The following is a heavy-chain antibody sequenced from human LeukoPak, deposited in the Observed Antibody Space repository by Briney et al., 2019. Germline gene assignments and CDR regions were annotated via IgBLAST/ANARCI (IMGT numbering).Heavy chain of an antibody. CDR3: ARDTLAATKTYYFDY. V-gene: IGHV1-2*02. Sequence: GASVKVSCKASGYTFTGYYMHWVRQAPGQGLEWMGWINPNSGGTNYAQKFQGRVTMTRDTSISTAYMELSSRRSDDTAVYYCARDTLAATKTYYFDYWGQGTLVTVSS. CDR1: GYTFTGYY. CDR2: INPNSGGT. D-gene: IGHD2-15*01. J-gene: IGHJ4*02.